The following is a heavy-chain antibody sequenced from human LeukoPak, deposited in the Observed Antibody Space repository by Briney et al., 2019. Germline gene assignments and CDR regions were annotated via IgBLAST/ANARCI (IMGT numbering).Heavy chain of an antibody. Sequence: GASLRLSCAASGFTFSNYAMSWVRQAPGKGLEWVSGIGKSDDGTHYADSVKGRFTISRDNSKNTLYLQMNSLRAEDTAVYYCARDSGIAVAGLFDYWGQGTLVTVSS. V-gene: IGHV3-23*01. D-gene: IGHD6-19*01. J-gene: IGHJ4*02. CDR3: ARDSGIAVAGLFDY. CDR1: GFTFSNYA. CDR2: IGKSDDGT.